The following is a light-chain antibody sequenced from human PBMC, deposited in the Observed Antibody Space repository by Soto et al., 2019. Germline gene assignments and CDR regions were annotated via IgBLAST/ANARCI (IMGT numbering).Light chain of an antibody. CDR3: AAWDDSLSGLV. CDR2: KND. V-gene: IGLV1-47*01. Sequence: QSVLTQPPSASGTPGQRVTIYCSGSSSNIGSNYAHWYRQLPGMAPTVLIYKNDQRPSSLPDRFSGSKSGTSASLAISGLRCEDEADYYCAAWDDSLSGLVFGGGTKLTVL. J-gene: IGLJ2*01. CDR1: SSNIGSNY.